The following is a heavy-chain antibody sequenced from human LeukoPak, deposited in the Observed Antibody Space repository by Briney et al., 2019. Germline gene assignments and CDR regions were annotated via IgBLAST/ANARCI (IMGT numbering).Heavy chain of an antibody. CDR3: ASNMVREYYYYMDV. CDR1: GFTFSRYW. CDR2: INSDGSST. V-gene: IGHV3-74*01. Sequence: PGGSLRLSCAASGFTFSRYWMSWVRQAPGKGLVWVSRINSDGSSTSYADSVKGRFTISRDNAKNTLYLQMNSLRAEDTAVYYCASNMVREYYYYMDVWGKGTTVTISS. D-gene: IGHD3-10*01. J-gene: IGHJ6*03.